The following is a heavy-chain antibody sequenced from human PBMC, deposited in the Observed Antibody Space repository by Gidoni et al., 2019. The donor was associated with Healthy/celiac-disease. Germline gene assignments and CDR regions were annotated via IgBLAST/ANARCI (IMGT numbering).Heavy chain of an antibody. V-gene: IGHV2-5*02. CDR2: IYWDDDK. CDR1: GFSLSPSGVG. D-gene: IGHD2-21*02. Sequence: QITLKESGPTLVKPTQTLPLTCTFSGFSLSPSGVGVGWIRQPPGKALEWLALIYWDDDKRYSPSLKSRLTITKDTSKNQVVLTMTNMDPVDTATYYCAHRLLGWGDGSGFDYWGQGTLVTVSS. J-gene: IGHJ4*02. CDR3: AHRLLGWGDGSGFDY.